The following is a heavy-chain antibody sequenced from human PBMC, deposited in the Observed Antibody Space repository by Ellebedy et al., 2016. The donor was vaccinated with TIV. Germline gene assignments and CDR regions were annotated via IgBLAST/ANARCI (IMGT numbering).Heavy chain of an antibody. CDR1: GSTFISYG. J-gene: IGHJ6*02. D-gene: IGHD2-8*01. Sequence: GGSLRLSCAASGSTFISYGMHWVRRAPGKGLEWVAVSWYNGDNKSIADSVKGRSTISSYNSKSTVSLQMHSLRVEDTAVYYCVREMVPPGPDDYFYGMDVWGQGTTVTVSS. CDR3: VREMVPPGPDDYFYGMDV. CDR2: SWYNGDNK. V-gene: IGHV3-33*01.